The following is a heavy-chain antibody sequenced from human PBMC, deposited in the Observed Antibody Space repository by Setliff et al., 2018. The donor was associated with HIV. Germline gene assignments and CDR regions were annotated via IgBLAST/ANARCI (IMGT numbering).Heavy chain of an antibody. CDR1: GGSISTYY. V-gene: IGHV4-59*04. J-gene: IGHJ6*03. Sequence: EPLSLPCPVSGGSISTYYWSWIRQPPGKGLEWIGSIYYSGSTYYNPSLKSRVTMSLDTSKKHFSLKLKSVTAADTAVYYCALTGHRLLRGYMDVWGKGTTVTVSS. CDR3: ALTGHRLLRGYMDV. D-gene: IGHD2-15*01. CDR2: IYYSGST.